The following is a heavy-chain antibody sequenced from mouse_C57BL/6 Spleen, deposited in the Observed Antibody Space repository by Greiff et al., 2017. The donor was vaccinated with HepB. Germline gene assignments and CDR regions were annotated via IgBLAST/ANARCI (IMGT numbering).Heavy chain of an antibody. V-gene: IGHV1-80*01. J-gene: IGHJ2*01. CDR1: GYAFSSYW. CDR3: AREGGYYYGSSGAVLDY. CDR2: IYPGDGDT. D-gene: IGHD1-1*01. Sequence: QVQLQQSGAELVKPGASVKISCKASGYAFSSYWMNWVKQRPGKGLEWIGQIYPGDGDTNYNGKFKGKATLTADKSSSTADMQLSSLTSEDSAVYFCAREGGYYYGSSGAVLDYWGQGTTLTVSS.